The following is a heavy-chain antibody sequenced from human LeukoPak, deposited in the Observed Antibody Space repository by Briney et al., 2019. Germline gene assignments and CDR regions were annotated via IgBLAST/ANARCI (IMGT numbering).Heavy chain of an antibody. Sequence: GGPLRLPCAASGFTLSSYEMNCVRQAPGKALEGVSYISSSGSTIYYTDSVKGRFTIYRDNAKHSLYLQMNSLRAEDTAVYYCARNKELWFGELFLWGQGTLVTVSS. V-gene: IGHV3-48*03. CDR3: ARNKELWFGELFL. J-gene: IGHJ4*02. D-gene: IGHD3-10*01. CDR1: GFTLSSYE. CDR2: ISSSGSTI.